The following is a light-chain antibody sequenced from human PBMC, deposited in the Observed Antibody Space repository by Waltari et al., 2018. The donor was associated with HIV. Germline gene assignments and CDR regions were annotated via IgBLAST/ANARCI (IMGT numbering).Light chain of an antibody. Sequence: QSVLTQPPSASGTPGPRVTISSSGSSSNIGSNTVTWYQQLPGTAPKLLIYSNNQRPSGVPDRFSGSKSGTSASLAISGLQSEDEADYYCATWDDSLNGWVFGGGTKLTVL. CDR1: SSNIGSNT. CDR2: SNN. CDR3: ATWDDSLNGWV. V-gene: IGLV1-44*01. J-gene: IGLJ3*02.